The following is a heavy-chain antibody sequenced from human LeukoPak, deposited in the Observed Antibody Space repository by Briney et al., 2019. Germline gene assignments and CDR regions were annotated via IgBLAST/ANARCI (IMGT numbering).Heavy chain of an antibody. Sequence: ASVKVSCKASGGTFSSYAISWVRQAPGQGLEWMGGIIPIFGTANYAQKFQGRVTITAEESTSTAYMELSSLRSEDTAVYYCATPQFMRHCSSTSCTPYYYYYGMDVWGQGTTVTVSS. J-gene: IGHJ6*02. CDR2: IIPIFGTA. V-gene: IGHV1-69*13. D-gene: IGHD2-2*01. CDR1: GGTFSSYA. CDR3: ATPQFMRHCSSTSCTPYYYYYGMDV.